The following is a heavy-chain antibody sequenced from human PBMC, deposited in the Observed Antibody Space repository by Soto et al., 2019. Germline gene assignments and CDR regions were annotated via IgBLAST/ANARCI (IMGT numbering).Heavy chain of an antibody. CDR1: GYTFTSSG. CDR3: AGDQGITTFGVYSMYYYGMDV. V-gene: IGHV1-18*01. CDR2: ISTDNGNT. Sequence: QVQLVQSGAEVKKPGASVKVSCKATGYTFTSSGISWLRLAPGQGLEWMGWISTDNGNTNYAQQLQGRVSMTTDTPTSTAYMELRSLRSDDTAVYYCAGDQGITTFGVYSMYYYGMDVWGQGTTATVSS. J-gene: IGHJ6*02. D-gene: IGHD3-3*01.